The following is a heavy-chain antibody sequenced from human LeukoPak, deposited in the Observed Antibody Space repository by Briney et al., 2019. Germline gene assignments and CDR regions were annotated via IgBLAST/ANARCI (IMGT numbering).Heavy chain of an antibody. CDR1: GYTFTDFY. CDR2: INPNSGGT. J-gene: IGHJ6*03. V-gene: IGHV1-2*02. D-gene: IGHD3-9*01. CDR3: ARGYFDYYYYYMDV. Sequence: ASVKVSCKASGYTFTDFYIHWVRQAPGQGLEWMGWINPNSGGTNYAQKFQGRVTMTRDTSLSTAYMELSRLRSDDTAVYFCARGYFDYYYYYMDVWGKGTTVTISS.